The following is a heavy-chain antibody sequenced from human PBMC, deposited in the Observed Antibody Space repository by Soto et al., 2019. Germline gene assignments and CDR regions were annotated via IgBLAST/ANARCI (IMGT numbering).Heavy chain of an antibody. CDR3: ARATYYDFWSGPHPSWFDP. V-gene: IGHV1-3*01. Sequence: ASVKVSCKASGYTFTSYAMHWVRQAPGQRLEWMGWINAGNGNTKYSQKFQGRVTITRDTSASTAYMELSSLRSEDTAVYYCARATYYDFWSGPHPSWFDPWGQGILVTVSS. CDR1: GYTFTSYA. J-gene: IGHJ5*02. D-gene: IGHD3-3*01. CDR2: INAGNGNT.